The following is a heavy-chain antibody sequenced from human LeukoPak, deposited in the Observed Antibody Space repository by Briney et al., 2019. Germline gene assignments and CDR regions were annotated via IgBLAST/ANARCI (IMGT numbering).Heavy chain of an antibody. Sequence: GGSLRLSCAASGFTFSSYAMHWVRQAPGKGLEWVAVISYDGSNKYYADSVKGRFTISRDNSKNTLYLQMNSLRVEDTAVYYCAKEGAPYDYVWGSYRGYFDDWGQGTLVTVSS. CDR2: ISYDGSNK. CDR3: AKEGAPYDYVWGSYRGYFDD. D-gene: IGHD3-16*02. CDR1: GFTFSSYA. V-gene: IGHV3-30*04. J-gene: IGHJ4*02.